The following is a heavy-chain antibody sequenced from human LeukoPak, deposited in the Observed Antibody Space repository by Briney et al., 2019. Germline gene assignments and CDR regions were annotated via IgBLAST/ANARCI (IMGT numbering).Heavy chain of an antibody. V-gene: IGHV1-8*01. CDR2: MNPNSGNT. Sequence: ASVKVSCKASGYTFTSYDINWVRQATGQGLEWMGWMNPNSGNTGYAQKFQGRVTMTRNTSISTAYMELSSLRSEDTAVYYCARDNIAAAGTPDYYYYMDVWGKGTTVTISS. D-gene: IGHD6-13*01. CDR1: GYTFTSYD. J-gene: IGHJ6*03. CDR3: ARDNIAAAGTPDYYYYMDV.